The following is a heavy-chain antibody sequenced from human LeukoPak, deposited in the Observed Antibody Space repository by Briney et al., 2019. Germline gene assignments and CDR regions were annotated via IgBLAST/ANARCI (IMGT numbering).Heavy chain of an antibody. CDR1: GFTFDTYA. CDR2: ISGSGGST. D-gene: IGHD2-2*02. J-gene: IGHJ4*02. Sequence: PGGSLRLSCAASGFTFDTYAMSWVRQAPGKGLEWVSAISGSGGSTYYADSVKGRFTISRDNSKNMLYLQMNSLRAEDTAVYYCAKAGYGTAIRNAFDYWGQGTLVTVSS. V-gene: IGHV3-23*01. CDR3: AKAGYGTAIRNAFDY.